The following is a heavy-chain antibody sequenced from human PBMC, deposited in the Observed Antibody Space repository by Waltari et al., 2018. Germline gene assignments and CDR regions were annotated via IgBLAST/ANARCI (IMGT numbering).Heavy chain of an antibody. D-gene: IGHD3-3*01. J-gene: IGHJ3*01. CDR3: ARGRAYDFWSGYSAEPDAFDL. CDR1: EVHLSCYS. CDR2: IAYDGRST. Sequence: QAQLVEAGGGVVQPGRSLRLSCAASEVHLSCYSLNCVRQVPGNGMQWGSRYGLAGKGVQWVARIAYDGRSTFYVDSGKGRFTNSRDNSKNTKYLQMNSLRTEDTAVYYCARGRAYDFWSGYSAEPDAFDLWGQGTMVSVSS. V-gene: IGHV3-30*04.